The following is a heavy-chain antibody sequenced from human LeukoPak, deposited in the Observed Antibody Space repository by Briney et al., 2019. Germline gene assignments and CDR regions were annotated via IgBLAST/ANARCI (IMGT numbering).Heavy chain of an antibody. J-gene: IGHJ6*03. D-gene: IGHD3-22*01. Sequence: ASVKVSCKASGYIFITYYIHWVRQGPGQGLEWMGIINPDGGRTSYAQRFQGRVTMTRDTSTSTVYMELSSLRSEDTAVYYCARDPYYDKSGSGDYYYYMDVRGEGSTVTVSS. CDR3: ARDPYYDKSGSGDYYYYMDV. CDR2: INPDGGRT. V-gene: IGHV1-46*01. CDR1: GYIFITYY.